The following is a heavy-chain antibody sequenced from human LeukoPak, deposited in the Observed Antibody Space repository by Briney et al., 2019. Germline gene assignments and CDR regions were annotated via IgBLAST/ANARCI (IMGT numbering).Heavy chain of an antibody. CDR2: INPNSGGT. CDR1: GYTFTGYY. V-gene: IGHV1-2*02. J-gene: IGHJ4*02. D-gene: IGHD2-15*01. Sequence: ASVKVSCKASGYTFTGYYMHWVRQAPGQGLEWMGWINPNSGGTDYAQKFQGRVTMTRDTSISTAYMELSRLRSDDTAVYYCARERTLTSCYDYWGQGTLVTVSS. CDR3: ARERTLTSCYDY.